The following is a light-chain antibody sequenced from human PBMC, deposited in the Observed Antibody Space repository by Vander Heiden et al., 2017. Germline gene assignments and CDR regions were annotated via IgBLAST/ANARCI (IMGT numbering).Light chain of an antibody. CDR2: DVT. J-gene: IGLJ1*01. CDR3: SSYLVTGDYV. Sequence: QSALTQSPSASGSPGQSVTISCTGTSLDIGGYDHVSWYKWHPGKAPKLIIYDVTKRPSGVPDRFSGSKSGNTASLTVSGLQAEDEADYFCSSYLVTGDYVFGTGTKVTVL. V-gene: IGLV2-8*01. CDR1: SLDIGGYDH.